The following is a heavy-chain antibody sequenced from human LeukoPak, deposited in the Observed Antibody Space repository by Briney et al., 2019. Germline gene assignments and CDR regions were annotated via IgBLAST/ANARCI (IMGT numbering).Heavy chain of an antibody. Sequence: QLQLQESGPGLVKPSETLSLTCTVSGGSISSSTYYWDWIRQPPGKGLEWIGGIYYSGSTYYNPSLKSRVTISVDTSKNQFSLKLSSVTAADTAVYYCARHQFHTRPYYFDYWGQGTLVTVSS. D-gene: IGHD2-2*01. J-gene: IGHJ4*02. V-gene: IGHV4-39*01. CDR2: IYYSGST. CDR3: ARHQFHTRPYYFDY. CDR1: GGSISSSTYY.